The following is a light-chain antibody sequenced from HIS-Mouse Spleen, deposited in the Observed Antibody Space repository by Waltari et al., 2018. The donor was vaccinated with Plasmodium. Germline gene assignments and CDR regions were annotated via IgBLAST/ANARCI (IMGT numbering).Light chain of an antibody. V-gene: IGLV3-19*01. J-gene: IGLJ3*02. Sequence: SSELTQDPAVSVALGQTVRITSQGDSIRSYYAIWYQQKPGQAPVLVIYGKNNRPSGIPDRFSGSSSGNTASLTITGAQAEDEADYYCNSRDSSGNHQVFGGGTKLTVL. CDR3: NSRDSSGNHQV. CDR1: SIRSYY. CDR2: GKN.